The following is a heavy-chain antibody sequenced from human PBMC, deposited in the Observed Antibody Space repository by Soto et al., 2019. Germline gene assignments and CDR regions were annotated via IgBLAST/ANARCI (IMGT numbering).Heavy chain of an antibody. CDR1: GFSLSTATMG. CDR3: VRIRRMRGGLSGWYGHHFDY. CDR2: IFSNDEK. D-gene: IGHD6-19*01. J-gene: IGHJ4*02. V-gene: IGHV2-26*01. Sequence: QVTLKESGPVLVRPTETLTLTCTVSGFSLSTATMGVSWIRQPPGKALEWLAHIFSNDEKSYRTSLRSRLTISKDTSKSQVVLTLTNMDPVDTATYYCVRIRRMRGGLSGWYGHHFDYWGQGTLVTVSS.